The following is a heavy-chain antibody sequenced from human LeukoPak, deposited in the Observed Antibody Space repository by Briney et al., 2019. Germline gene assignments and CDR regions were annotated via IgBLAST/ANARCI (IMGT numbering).Heavy chain of an antibody. Sequence: GGSLRLSCLASGFTFSDHYMDWVRQTPGKGLEWVGRARNRADSYIIEYAASVRGRFTISRDDSKNSVYLQLNSLKTEDTAVYYCTRVNLRTGERFFDYWGQGTLVTVSS. CDR2: ARNRADSYII. J-gene: IGHJ4*02. D-gene: IGHD7-27*01. CDR1: GFTFSDHY. V-gene: IGHV3-72*01. CDR3: TRVNLRTGERFFDY.